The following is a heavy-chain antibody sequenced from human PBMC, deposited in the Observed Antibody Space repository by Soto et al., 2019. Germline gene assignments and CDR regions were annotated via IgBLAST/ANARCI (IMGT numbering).Heavy chain of an antibody. CDR1: GFTFSSYA. J-gene: IGHJ6*02. CDR2: ISYDGSNK. Sequence: LRLSCAASGFTFSSYAMHWVRQAPGKGLEWVAVISYDGSNKYYADSVKGRFTISRDNSKNTLYLQMNSLRAEDTAVYYCARTRSAWSDFHYYSLDVWGQGTTVTVSS. V-gene: IGHV3-30-3*01. D-gene: IGHD1-26*01. CDR3: ARTRSAWSDFHYYSLDV.